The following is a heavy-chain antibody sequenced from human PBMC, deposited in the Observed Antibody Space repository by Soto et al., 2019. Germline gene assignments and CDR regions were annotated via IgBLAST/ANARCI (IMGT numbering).Heavy chain of an antibody. J-gene: IGHJ6*02. Sequence: PGESLKISCKASGYRFTAYWIGWLRQKPGEGPEWMGVVYPGDSETRYSPSFQGQVTISVDKSISTAYLQWSSLKTSDTAMYFCSRGGLWLGDERPLYNYGMDVWGQGTTVTVSS. V-gene: IGHV5-51*01. CDR3: SRGGLWLGDERPLYNYGMDV. D-gene: IGHD3-10*01. CDR1: GYRFTAYW. CDR2: VYPGDSET.